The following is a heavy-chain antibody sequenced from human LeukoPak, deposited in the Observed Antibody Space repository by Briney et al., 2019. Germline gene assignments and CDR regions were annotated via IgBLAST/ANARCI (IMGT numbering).Heavy chain of an antibody. J-gene: IGHJ3*02. CDR1: GYTFTSYG. CDR2: ISAYNGNT. CDR3: ARAADCSSTSCYGAFDI. Sequence: ASVKVSCKASGYTFTSYGISWVRQAPGQGLEWMGWISAYNGNTNYAQKLQGRVTMTTDTSTSTAYMELRSLRSDDTAVYYCARAADCSSTSCYGAFDIWGQGTMVTVSS. D-gene: IGHD2-2*01. V-gene: IGHV1-18*01.